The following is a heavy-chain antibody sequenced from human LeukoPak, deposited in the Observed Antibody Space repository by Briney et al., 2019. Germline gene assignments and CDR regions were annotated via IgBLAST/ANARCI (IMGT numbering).Heavy chain of an antibody. CDR1: GGSFSGYY. J-gene: IGHJ5*02. D-gene: IGHD6-13*01. CDR3: ASGEMASAGQTNNWFDP. V-gene: IGHV4-34*01. CDR2: INHSGST. Sequence: SETLSLTCAVYGGSFSGYYWSWIRQPPGKGLEWIGEINHSGSTNYNPSLKSRVAISVDTSKNQFSLKLSSVTAADTAVYYCASGEMASAGQTNNWFDPSGQGTLVTVSS.